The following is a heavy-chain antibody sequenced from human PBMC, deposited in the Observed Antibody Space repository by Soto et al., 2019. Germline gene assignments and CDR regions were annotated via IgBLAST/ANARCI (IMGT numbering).Heavy chain of an antibody. CDR3: ARDSGSGSYSLDY. Sequence: ASVKVSCKASGYTFTGYYMHWVRQAPGQGLEWMGWINPNSGGTNYAQKFQGWVTMTRDTSISTAYMELSRLRSDDTAVYYCARDSGSGSYSLDYWGQGTLVTVSS. CDR1: GYTFTGYY. D-gene: IGHD3-10*01. V-gene: IGHV1-2*04. J-gene: IGHJ4*02. CDR2: INPNSGGT.